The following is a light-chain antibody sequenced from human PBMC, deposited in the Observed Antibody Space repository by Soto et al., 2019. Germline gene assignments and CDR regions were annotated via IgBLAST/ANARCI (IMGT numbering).Light chain of an antibody. CDR3: QHFNSYPWT. V-gene: IGKV1-5*01. J-gene: IGKJ1*01. CDR1: QSISTW. Sequence: QMTQSPSTRSASVGEGVTITGRASQSISTWLAWYQQTPGKAPNLLIYDASSLESGVPSRFSGIGSGTEFPLTISSLQPDDFATYYCQHFNSYPWTFGQGTKVGIK. CDR2: DAS.